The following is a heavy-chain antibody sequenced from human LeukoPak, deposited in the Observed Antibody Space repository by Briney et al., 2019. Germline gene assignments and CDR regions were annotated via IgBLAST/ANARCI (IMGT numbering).Heavy chain of an antibody. V-gene: IGHV4-34*01. CDR2: INHSGST. J-gene: IGHJ4*02. D-gene: IGHD2-15*01. Sequence: GSLRLSCAASGFTFSSYWMSWVRQAPGKGLEWIGEINHSGSTNYNPSLKSRVTISVDTSKNQFSLKLSSVTAADTAVYYCARGIPRYCSGGSCYRPTPLDYWGQGTLVTVPS. CDR1: GFTFSSYW. CDR3: ARGIPRYCSGGSCYRPTPLDY.